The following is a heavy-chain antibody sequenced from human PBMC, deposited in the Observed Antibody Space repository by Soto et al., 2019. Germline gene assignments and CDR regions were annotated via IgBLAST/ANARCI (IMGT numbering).Heavy chain of an antibody. D-gene: IGHD4-17*01. Sequence: SETLSLTCAVSGGSITNYYWSWIRQPPGKGLEWLGYIYSSGDTNYNPSLKSRVTISVDRSKNQFSLRLTSVTAADTAVYYCARDYPYFTLTTTGGMDVWGQGTKVT. CDR2: IYSSGDT. CDR3: ARDYPYFTLTTTGGMDV. V-gene: IGHV4-59*01. J-gene: IGHJ6*02. CDR1: GGSITNYY.